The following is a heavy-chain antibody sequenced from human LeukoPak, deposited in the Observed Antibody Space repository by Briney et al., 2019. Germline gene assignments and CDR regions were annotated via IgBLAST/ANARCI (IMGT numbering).Heavy chain of an antibody. CDR1: GGSFSGYY. J-gene: IGHJ4*02. D-gene: IGHD4-17*01. Sequence: SGTLSLTCAVYGGSFSGYYWSWIRQPPGKGLEWIGEINHSGSTNYNPSLKSRVTISVDTSKNQFSLKLSSVTAADTAIYYCARDRDYGDYGDYWGQGTLVTVSS. CDR2: INHSGST. V-gene: IGHV4-34*01. CDR3: ARDRDYGDYGDY.